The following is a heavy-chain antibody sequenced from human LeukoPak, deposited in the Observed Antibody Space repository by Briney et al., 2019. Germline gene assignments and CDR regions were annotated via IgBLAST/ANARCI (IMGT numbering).Heavy chain of an antibody. V-gene: IGHV4-34*01. CDR3: ARLPPRYCSGGSCYEAVLTFDY. CDR2: INHSGST. J-gene: IGHJ4*02. D-gene: IGHD2-15*01. CDR1: GGAFSGYY. Sequence: SETLSLTCAVYGGAFSGYYWSWTRQPPGKGLEWIGEINHSGSTNYNPSLKSRVTISVDTSKNQFSLKLSSVTAADTAVYYCARLPPRYCSGGSCYEAVLTFDYWGQGTLVTVSS.